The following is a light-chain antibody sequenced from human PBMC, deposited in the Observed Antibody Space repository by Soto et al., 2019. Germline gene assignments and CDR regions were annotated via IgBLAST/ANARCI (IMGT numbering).Light chain of an antibody. CDR3: TSYTRSRTYV. CDR1: GSDVGGYNY. Sequence: QSALTQPACVSGSPGQSSTISCTGTGSDVGGYNYVSWYQQHPGKAPKLVIYDVTNRPSGVSNRFSGSKSGNTASLTISGLQAEDEADYYCTSYTRSRTYVFGTGTKVTVL. J-gene: IGLJ1*01. V-gene: IGLV2-14*03. CDR2: DVT.